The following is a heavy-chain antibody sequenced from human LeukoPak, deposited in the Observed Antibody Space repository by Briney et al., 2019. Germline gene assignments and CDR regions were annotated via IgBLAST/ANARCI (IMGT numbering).Heavy chain of an antibody. J-gene: IGHJ6*03. Sequence: ASVKVSCKASGYTFTGYYMHWVRQAPGQGLEGMGWINPNSGGTNYAQKFQGRVTMTRDTAISTAYMELSRLRSDDTAVYYCARDKWRVVPAVYYYYYYMDVWGKGTTVTVSS. CDR3: ARDKWRVVPAVYYYYYYMDV. D-gene: IGHD2-2*01. CDR2: INPNSGGT. V-gene: IGHV1-2*02. CDR1: GYTFTGYY.